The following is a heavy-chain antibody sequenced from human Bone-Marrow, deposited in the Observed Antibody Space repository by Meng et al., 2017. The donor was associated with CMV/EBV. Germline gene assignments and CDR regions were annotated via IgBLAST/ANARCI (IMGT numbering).Heavy chain of an antibody. V-gene: IGHV4-61*01. Sequence: CTVSGGSVSSGSYYWSWIRQHPGKGLEWIGYIYYSGSTNYNPSLKSRVTISVDTSKNQFSLKLSSVTAADTAVYYCAGDSPEGLFDYWGQGTLVTVSS. D-gene: IGHD3-16*01. J-gene: IGHJ4*02. CDR2: IYYSGST. CDR1: GGSVSSGSYY. CDR3: AGDSPEGLFDY.